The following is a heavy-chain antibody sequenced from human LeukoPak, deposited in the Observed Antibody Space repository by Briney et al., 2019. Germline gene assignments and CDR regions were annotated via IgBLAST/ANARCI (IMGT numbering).Heavy chain of an antibody. D-gene: IGHD6-13*01. CDR3: SRDRAAGIFDY. J-gene: IGHJ4*02. CDR1: GGSISRYY. CDR2: IYNIGST. Sequence: PSETLSLTCAVSGGSISRYYWSWIRQPPGKGVEWIGYIYNIGSTNYNPSLKSLVTISVDTSKNQISLKVSSVTAADTAVYYCSRDRAAGIFDYCGEGTAVAASS. V-gene: IGHV4-59*01.